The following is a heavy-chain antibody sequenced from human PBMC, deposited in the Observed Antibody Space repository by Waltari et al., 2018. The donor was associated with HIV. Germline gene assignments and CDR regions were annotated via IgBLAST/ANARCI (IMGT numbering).Heavy chain of an antibody. J-gene: IGHJ4*02. V-gene: IGHV3-30*04. CDR3: ATLLDSVPQFDY. CDR2: ISYDGSNK. D-gene: IGHD3-3*01. Sequence: QVQLVESGGGVVQPGRSLRLSCAASGFTFSSYAMHWVRQAPGKGLEWVAVISYDGSNKYYADSVKGRFTISRDNSKNTLYLQMNSLRAEDTAVYYCATLLDSVPQFDYWGQGTLVTVSS. CDR1: GFTFSSYA.